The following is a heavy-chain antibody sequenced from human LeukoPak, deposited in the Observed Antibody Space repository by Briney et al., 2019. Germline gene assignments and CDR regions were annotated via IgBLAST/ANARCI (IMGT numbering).Heavy chain of an antibody. CDR3: ARDHRYAFDN. Sequence: GGSLRLSCAASGFNFIDYSMNWVRQAPGKGLEWISYIGISSGNTTYADSVKGRFTISRDKDRNSLYLQMNSLRVEDTAVYYCARDHRYAFDNWGHGTLVTVSS. D-gene: IGHD5-12*01. CDR1: GFNFIDYS. CDR2: IGISSGNT. J-gene: IGHJ4*01. V-gene: IGHV3-48*01.